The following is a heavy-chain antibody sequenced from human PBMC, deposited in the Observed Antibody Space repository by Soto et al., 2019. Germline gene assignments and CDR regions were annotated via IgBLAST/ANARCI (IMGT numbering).Heavy chain of an antibody. Sequence: QVQLVQSGAEVKKPGASVKVSCKASGYTFTSYAMHWVRQAPGQRLEWMGWINAGNGNTKYSQKFQGRVTITRDTSASTADMELSSLRSEDTAVYYCASEGGWEYYYYGMDVWGQGTTVTVSS. J-gene: IGHJ6*02. CDR3: ASEGGWEYYYYGMDV. D-gene: IGHD1-26*01. CDR2: INAGNGNT. V-gene: IGHV1-3*01. CDR1: GYTFTSYA.